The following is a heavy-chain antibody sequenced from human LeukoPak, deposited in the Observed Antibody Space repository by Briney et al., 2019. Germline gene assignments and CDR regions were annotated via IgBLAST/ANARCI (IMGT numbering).Heavy chain of an antibody. Sequence: GGSLRLSCAASGFTFSNYYMNWVRQAPGKGLEWVANIKEDGSEIHYVDVVKGRFTISRDNANNSLYLQMNSLRAEDTAVYYCARDLTPLIQLWPRSLDYNYGMDAWGQGTTVTVSS. V-gene: IGHV3-7*01. J-gene: IGHJ6*02. D-gene: IGHD5-24*01. CDR1: GFTFSNYY. CDR3: ARDLTPLIQLWPRSLDYNYGMDA. CDR2: IKEDGSEI.